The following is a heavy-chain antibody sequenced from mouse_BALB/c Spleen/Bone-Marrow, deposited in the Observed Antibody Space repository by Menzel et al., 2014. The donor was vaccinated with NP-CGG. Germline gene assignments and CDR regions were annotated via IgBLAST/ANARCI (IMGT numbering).Heavy chain of an antibody. CDR3: ARNYDFGDYYAMDY. CDR1: GFSISNYA. D-gene: IGHD2-4*01. CDR2: IWSGGNR. V-gene: IGHV2-2*02. J-gene: IGHJ4*01. Sequence: VNLVESGPGLVQPSQSLSITCTVSGFSISNYAVHWVRQSPGKGLEWLGVIWSGGNRDYNAAFISRLSISKDNSKSQVFFKMNSLQPNDTAIYYCARNYDFGDYYAMDYWGQGTSVTVSS.